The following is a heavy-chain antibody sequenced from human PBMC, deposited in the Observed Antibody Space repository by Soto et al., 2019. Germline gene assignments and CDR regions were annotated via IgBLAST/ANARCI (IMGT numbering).Heavy chain of an antibody. J-gene: IGHJ6*02. CDR1: GGSFSGYY. V-gene: IGHV4-34*01. CDR2: INHSGST. CDR3: ATSDSPPANYYYGMDV. Sequence: SETLSLTCAVYGGSFSGYYWSWIRQPPGKGLEWIGEINHSGSTNYNPSLKSRVTTSVDTSKNQFSLKLSSVTAADTAVYYCATSDSPPANYYYGMDVWGQGTTVTVSS.